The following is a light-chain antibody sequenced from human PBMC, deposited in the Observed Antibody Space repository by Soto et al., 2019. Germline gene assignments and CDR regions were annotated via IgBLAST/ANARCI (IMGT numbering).Light chain of an antibody. CDR3: QQYGNSAPIT. CDR2: GAS. Sequence: EIVLTQSPGTLSLSPGERATLSCRASQSVSSNYLAWYQQKPGQAPSLLIYGASSRATGIPDRFSGSGSGTDFPLTISRPEPEDFSLYFCQQYGNSAPITFGQGTRVEIE. J-gene: IGKJ5*01. V-gene: IGKV3-20*01. CDR1: QSVSSNY.